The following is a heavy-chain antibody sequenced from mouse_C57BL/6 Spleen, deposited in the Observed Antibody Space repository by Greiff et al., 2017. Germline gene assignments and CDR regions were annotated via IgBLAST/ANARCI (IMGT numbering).Heavy chain of an antibody. V-gene: IGHV1-42*01. CDR3: AKGITTGDYFDY. D-gene: IGHD1-2*01. CDR2: INPSTGGT. J-gene: IGHJ2*01. Sequence: VQLKQSGPELVKPGASVKISCKASGYSFTGYYMNWVKQSPEKSLEWIGEINPSTGGTTYNQKFKAKATLTVDKSSSTAYMQLSSLTSEDSAVYYCAKGITTGDYFDYWGQGTTLTVSS. CDR1: GYSFTGYY.